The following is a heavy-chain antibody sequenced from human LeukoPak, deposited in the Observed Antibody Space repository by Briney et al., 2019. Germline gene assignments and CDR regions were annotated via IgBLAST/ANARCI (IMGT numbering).Heavy chain of an antibody. CDR2: IRSKAYGGTT. D-gene: IGHD5-18*01. J-gene: IGHJ3*02. CDR3: TRVRIQLWFRGDAFDI. V-gene: IGHV3-49*04. CDR1: GFTFGDYA. Sequence: GGSLRLSCTASGFTFGDYAMSWVRQAPGKGLEWVGSIRSKAYGGTTEYAASVKGRFTISRDDSKSIAYLQMNSLKTEDTAVYYCTRVRIQLWFRGDAFDIWGQGTMVTVSS.